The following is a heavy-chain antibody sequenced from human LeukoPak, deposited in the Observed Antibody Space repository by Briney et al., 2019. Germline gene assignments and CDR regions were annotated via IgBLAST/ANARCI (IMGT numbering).Heavy chain of an antibody. V-gene: IGHV4-39*01. D-gene: IGHD3-16*02. CDR3: ARVVIVINRFDY. Sequence: PSETLSLTCTVSGGSISSSSYYWGWIRQPPGKGLEWIGGIYYSGSTYYSPSLKSRVTISVDTSKNQFSLKLSSVTAADTAVYYCARVVIVINRFDYWGQGTLVTVSS. CDR1: GGSISSSSYY. CDR2: IYYSGST. J-gene: IGHJ4*02.